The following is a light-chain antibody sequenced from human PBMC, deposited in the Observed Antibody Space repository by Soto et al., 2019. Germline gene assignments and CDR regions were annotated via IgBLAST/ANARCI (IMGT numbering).Light chain of an antibody. CDR2: GAF. Sequence: EIVMTQSPATLSVSPGERATLSCRASQSVSSNLAWYQQKPGQAPRLLIYGAFTRATGISARFSGSGSGTEFTLTISSLQAEDFSVDYCQQYNNWPPWTFGQGTKVEIK. CDR1: QSVSSN. CDR3: QQYNNWPPWT. V-gene: IGKV3-15*01. J-gene: IGKJ1*01.